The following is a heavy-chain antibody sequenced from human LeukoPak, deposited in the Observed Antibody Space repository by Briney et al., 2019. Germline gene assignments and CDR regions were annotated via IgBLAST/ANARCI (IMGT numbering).Heavy chain of an antibody. CDR3: ARDARYVEMATMNAFDI. CDR1: GYTFTSYG. D-gene: IGHD5-24*01. V-gene: IGHV1-18*01. J-gene: IGHJ3*02. CDR2: ITAYNGNT. Sequence: GASVNLSCKASGYTFTSYGISCGRHAPGQGLEWMGWITAYNGNTNYAQKLQGRVTMTTDTSTSTAYMELRSLRSDDTAVYYCARDARYVEMATMNAFDIWGQGTMVTVSS.